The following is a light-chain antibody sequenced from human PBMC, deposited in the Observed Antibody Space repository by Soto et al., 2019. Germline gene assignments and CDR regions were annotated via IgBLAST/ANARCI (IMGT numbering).Light chain of an antibody. Sequence: DIVMTQSPLSLPVTPGEPASISCRSSQSLLHSDGYNYLDWYLQKPGQSPQLLFCLGSNRASGVPDRFSGSGSGTDFTLTISRVEAEDFGVYFCMQALQTPWTFGQGTQVDVK. CDR3: MQALQTPWT. J-gene: IGKJ1*01. CDR2: LGS. CDR1: QSLLHSDGYNY. V-gene: IGKV2-28*01.